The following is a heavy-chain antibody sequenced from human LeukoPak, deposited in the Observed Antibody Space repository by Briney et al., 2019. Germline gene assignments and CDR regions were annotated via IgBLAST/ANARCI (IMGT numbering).Heavy chain of an antibody. CDR1: GGSFSGYY. CDR2: INHSGST. CDR3: ARDYGSGSPLDY. D-gene: IGHD3-10*01. J-gene: IGHJ4*02. V-gene: IGHV4-34*01. Sequence: SETLSLTRAVYGGSFSGYYWSWIRQPPGKGLEWIGEINHSGSTKYNPSLKSRLTTSVDTSKNQFSLKLSSVTAADTAVYYCARDYGSGSPLDYWGQGTLVTVSS.